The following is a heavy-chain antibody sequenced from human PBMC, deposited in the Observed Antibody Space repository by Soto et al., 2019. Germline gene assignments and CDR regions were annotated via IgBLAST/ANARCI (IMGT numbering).Heavy chain of an antibody. CDR2: ISSSGSSI. CDR1: GFTFSSYA. D-gene: IGHD6-19*01. Sequence: GGSLRLSCAASGFTFSSYAMSWVRQAPGKGLEWVSAISSSGSSIYYADSVKGRFTISRDNAKNSLYLQMNSLRDEDTAVYYCARAIAVAGRAMDWGQGTLVTVSS. J-gene: IGHJ4*02. CDR3: ARAIAVAGRAMD. V-gene: IGHV3-48*02.